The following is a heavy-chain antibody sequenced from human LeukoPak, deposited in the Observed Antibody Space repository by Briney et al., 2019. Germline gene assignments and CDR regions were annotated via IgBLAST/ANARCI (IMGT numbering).Heavy chain of an antibody. V-gene: IGHV5-51*01. CDR3: ARMDSSSWYMYYYYYMDV. Sequence: GESLKISCKGSGYSFTSYWIGWVRQMPGKGLEWMGIIYPGDSDTRYSPSFQGQVTISADKSISTAYLQWSSLKASDTAMYYCARMDSSSWYMYYYYYMDVWGKGTTVTASS. CDR2: IYPGDSDT. J-gene: IGHJ6*03. D-gene: IGHD6-13*01. CDR1: GYSFTSYW.